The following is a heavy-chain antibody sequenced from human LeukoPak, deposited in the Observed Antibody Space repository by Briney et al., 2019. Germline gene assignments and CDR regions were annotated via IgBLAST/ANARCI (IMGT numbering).Heavy chain of an antibody. CDR2: ISACNGST. CDR1: GYTFTTYG. J-gene: IGHJ5*02. CDR3: ARGRDGYNYAGFDP. D-gene: IGHD5-24*01. Sequence: ASVKVSCKASGYTFTTYGIIWVRQAPGRGLEWMGWISACNGSTVYAQNLQGRVTMTTDTSTSTAYMELRSLRSDDTAVYYCARGRDGYNYAGFDPWGQGTLVTVSS. V-gene: IGHV1-18*01.